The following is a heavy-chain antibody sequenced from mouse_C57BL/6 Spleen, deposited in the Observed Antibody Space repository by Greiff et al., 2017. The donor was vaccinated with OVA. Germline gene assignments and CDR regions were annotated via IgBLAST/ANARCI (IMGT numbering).Heavy chain of an antibody. CDR3: ARSPFTTVVATDYFDY. V-gene: IGHV1-72*01. J-gene: IGHJ2*01. CDR1: GYTFTSYW. D-gene: IGHD1-1*01. Sequence: QVQLQQSGAELVKPGASVKLSCKASGYTFTSYWMHWVKQRPGRGLEWIGRIDPNSGGTKYNEKFKSKATLTVDKPSSTAYMQLSSLTSEDSAVYYCARSPFTTVVATDYFDYWGQGTTLTVSS. CDR2: IDPNSGGT.